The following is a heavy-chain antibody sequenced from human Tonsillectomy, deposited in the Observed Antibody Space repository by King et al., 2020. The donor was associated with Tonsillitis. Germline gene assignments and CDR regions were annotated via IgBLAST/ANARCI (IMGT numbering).Heavy chain of an antibody. V-gene: IGHV4-34*01. J-gene: IGHJ3*02. CDR2: INHSGST. Sequence: VQLQQWGAGLLKPSETLSLTCAVYGGSFSGYYWSWIRQPPGKGLEWIGEINHSGSTNYNPSLKSRVTISVDTSKNQFSLKLSSVTAADTAVYYCASMVRGVIIPPDAFDIWGQGTMVTVSS. CDR1: GGSFSGYY. CDR3: ASMVRGVIIPPDAFDI. D-gene: IGHD3-10*01.